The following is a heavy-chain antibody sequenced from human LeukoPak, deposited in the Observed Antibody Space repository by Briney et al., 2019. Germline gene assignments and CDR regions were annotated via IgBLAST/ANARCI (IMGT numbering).Heavy chain of an antibody. CDR1: GGSISSSSYY. Sequence: SETLSLTCTVSGGSISSSSYYWGWIRQPPGKGLEWIGSIYYSGSTYYNPSHKSRVTISVDTSKNQFSLKLSSVTAADTAVYYCARLRRITMVYYFDYWGQGTLVTVSS. J-gene: IGHJ4*02. CDR2: IYYSGST. V-gene: IGHV4-39*01. CDR3: ARLRRITMVYYFDY. D-gene: IGHD3-10*01.